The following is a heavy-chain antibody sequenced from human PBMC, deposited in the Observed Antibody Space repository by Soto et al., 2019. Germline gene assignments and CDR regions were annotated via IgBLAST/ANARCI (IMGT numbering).Heavy chain of an antibody. CDR2: IWYDGSNK. V-gene: IGHV3-33*01. CDR3: ARDAEYSSSWYSYSAFDI. J-gene: IGHJ3*02. CDR1: GFTFSSYG. D-gene: IGHD6-13*01. Sequence: PGGSLRLSCAASGFTFSSYGMHWVRQAPGKGLEWVAVIWYDGSNKYYADSVKGRFTISRDNSKNTLYLQMNSLRAEDTAVYYCARDAEYSSSWYSYSAFDIWGQGTMVTVSS.